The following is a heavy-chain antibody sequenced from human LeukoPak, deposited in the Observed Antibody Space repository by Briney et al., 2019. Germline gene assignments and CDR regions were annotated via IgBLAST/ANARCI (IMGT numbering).Heavy chain of an antibody. J-gene: IGHJ5*02. V-gene: IGHV4-38-2*02. CDR3: ARESSAVAHTMMRDWLDP. CDR1: GYSINFGHL. D-gene: IGHD3-22*01. Sequence: SETLSLTCDVSGYSINFGHLWGWIRQPPGKGLEWIASINHSGRTYYTPSLKSRVTISVDTLKDQFSLKVTSVTAEDTAMYFCARESSAVAHTMMRDWLDPWGQGTLVTVSS. CDR2: INHSGRT.